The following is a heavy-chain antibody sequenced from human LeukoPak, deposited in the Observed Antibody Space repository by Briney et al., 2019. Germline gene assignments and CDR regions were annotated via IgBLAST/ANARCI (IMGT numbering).Heavy chain of an antibody. V-gene: IGHV4-59*01. D-gene: IGHD2-15*01. CDR1: GGSISSYY. CDR3: ARGEYCSGGTCGYYYFMDV. CDR2: IYYSGST. J-gene: IGHJ6*03. Sequence: SETLSLTCTVSGGSISSYYWSWIRQPPGKGLEWIGYIYYSGSTNYNPSLKSRVTISVDTSKSHFSLKLSSVTAADTAVYYCARGEYCSGGTCGYYYFMDVWGKGTTVTVSS.